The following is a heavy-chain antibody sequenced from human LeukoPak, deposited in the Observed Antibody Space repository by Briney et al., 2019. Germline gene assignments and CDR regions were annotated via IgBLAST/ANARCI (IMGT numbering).Heavy chain of an antibody. D-gene: IGHD1-26*01. V-gene: IGHV4-38-2*02. CDR1: GYSFNSGYY. Sequence: SETLPLTCTVSGYSFNSGYYWGWIRQAPGKGLEWIGNIHHSGSTYYNPSLKSRVTISVDSSKNEFSLRLNSVTAADTAVYYCGKQRGATPYYFDYWGQGTLVTVSS. CDR3: GKQRGATPYYFDY. CDR2: IHHSGST. J-gene: IGHJ4*02.